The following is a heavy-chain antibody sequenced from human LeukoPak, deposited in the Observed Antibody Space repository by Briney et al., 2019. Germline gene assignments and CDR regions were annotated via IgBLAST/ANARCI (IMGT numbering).Heavy chain of an antibody. CDR1: GFSLSTSGVG. Sequence: SGPTLVKPTQTLTLTCTFSGFSLSTSGVGVGWIRQPPGKALEYLALIYWDDDKRYSPSLKSRLTITKDTSKNQVVLTMTNMDPVDTATYYCARTACSSTSCSNFDYWGQGTLVTVSS. D-gene: IGHD2-2*01. CDR3: ARTACSSTSCSNFDY. CDR2: IYWDDDK. V-gene: IGHV2-5*02. J-gene: IGHJ4*02.